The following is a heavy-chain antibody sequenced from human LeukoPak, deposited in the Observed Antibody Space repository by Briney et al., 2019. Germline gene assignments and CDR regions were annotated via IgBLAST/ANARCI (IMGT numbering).Heavy chain of an antibody. Sequence: KPSETLSLTCAVSGYSISSGYYWGWIRQPPGKGLEWIGSIYHSGSTYYNPSLKSRVTISVDTSKNQFSLKLSSVTAADTAVYYCASSPKYYYDSSGLDYWGQGTLVTVSS. CDR3: ASSPKYYYDSSGLDY. CDR2: IYHSGST. D-gene: IGHD3-22*01. J-gene: IGHJ4*02. CDR1: GYSISSGYY. V-gene: IGHV4-38-2*01.